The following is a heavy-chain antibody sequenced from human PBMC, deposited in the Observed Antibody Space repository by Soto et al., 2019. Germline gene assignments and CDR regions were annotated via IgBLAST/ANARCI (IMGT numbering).Heavy chain of an antibody. D-gene: IGHD3-22*01. V-gene: IGHV4-59*01. CDR3: AGFMIVAQWSLDYYYYGMDV. J-gene: IGHJ6*02. CDR1: GGSISSYY. CDR2: IYYSGST. Sequence: QVQLQESGPGLVKPSETPSLTCTVSGGSISSYYWSWIRQPPGKGLEWIGYIYYSGSTNYNPSLKSRVTISVDTSKNQFSLKLSSVTAADTAVYYCAGFMIVAQWSLDYYYYGMDVWGQGTTVTVSS.